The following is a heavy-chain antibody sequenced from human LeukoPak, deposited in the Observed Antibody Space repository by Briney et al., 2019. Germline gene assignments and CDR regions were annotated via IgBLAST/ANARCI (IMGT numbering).Heavy chain of an antibody. J-gene: IGHJ5*02. CDR1: GYTFTSYG. CDR2: VSAYNGNT. Sequence: GASVKVSCKASGYTFTSYGISWVRQAPGQGLEWMGWVSAYNGNTNYAQKLQGRVTMTTDTSTSTAYMELRSLRSDDTAVYYCARGHRSYDILTGHYKRWFDPWGQGTLVTVSS. CDR3: ARGHRSYDILTGHYKRWFDP. V-gene: IGHV1-18*01. D-gene: IGHD3-9*01.